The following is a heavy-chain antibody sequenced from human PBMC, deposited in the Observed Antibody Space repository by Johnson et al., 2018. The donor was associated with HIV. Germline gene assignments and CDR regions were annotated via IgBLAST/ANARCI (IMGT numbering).Heavy chain of an antibody. CDR1: GFTFEDYG. CDR3: ARGTLAAFDI. CDR2: INWNGGST. D-gene: IGHD2-2*01. Sequence: VQLVESGGGAVRPGGSLRLSCVVSGFTFEDYGMSWVRQAPGKGLEWVSAINWNGGSTTYADSVKGRFIISRDNAKNSLYLQMNSLRAEDTALYYCARGTLAAFDIWGQGTMVTVSS. V-gene: IGHV3-20*04. J-gene: IGHJ3*02.